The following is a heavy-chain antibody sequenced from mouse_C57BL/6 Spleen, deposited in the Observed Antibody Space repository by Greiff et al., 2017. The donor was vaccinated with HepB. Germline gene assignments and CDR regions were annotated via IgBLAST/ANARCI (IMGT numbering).Heavy chain of an antibody. Sequence: NLVESEGGLVQPGSSMKLSCPASGFTFSDYYMAWVRQVPEKGLEWVANINYDGSSTYYLDSLKSRFIISRDNAKNILYLQMSSLKSEDTATYYCARGDYDSWFAYWGQGTLVTVSA. V-gene: IGHV5-16*01. CDR3: ARGDYDSWFAY. J-gene: IGHJ3*01. D-gene: IGHD2-4*01. CDR2: INYDGSST. CDR1: GFTFSDYY.